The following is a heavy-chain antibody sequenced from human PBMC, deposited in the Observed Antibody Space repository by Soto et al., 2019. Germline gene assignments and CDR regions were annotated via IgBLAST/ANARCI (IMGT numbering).Heavy chain of an antibody. Sequence: QIQLVQSGAEVKKPGSSVRVSCKASGDSFKFSTISWVRQAPGQGLEWMGGIIILFGTTNYAQHLQDRVTITADTATTTVYMELSSLRPDDTAVYYCASSTGSYYTWFDPWGQGTLVSVSP. CDR3: ASSTGSYYTWFDP. J-gene: IGHJ5*02. CDR1: GDSFKFST. D-gene: IGHD1-26*01. V-gene: IGHV1-69*06. CDR2: IIILFGTT.